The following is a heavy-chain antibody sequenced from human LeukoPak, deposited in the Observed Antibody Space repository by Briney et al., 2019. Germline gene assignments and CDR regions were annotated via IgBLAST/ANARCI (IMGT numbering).Heavy chain of an antibody. D-gene: IGHD6-19*01. Sequence: GGSLRLSCAASGFAFSSYWMHWVRQAPGKGLEWVSSISSSSSYIYYADSVKGRFTISRDNAKNSLYLQMNSLRAEDTAVYYCARDIVAGTPPDAFDIWGQGTMVTVSS. CDR1: GFAFSSYW. J-gene: IGHJ3*02. CDR3: ARDIVAGTPPDAFDI. CDR2: ISSSSSYI. V-gene: IGHV3-21*01.